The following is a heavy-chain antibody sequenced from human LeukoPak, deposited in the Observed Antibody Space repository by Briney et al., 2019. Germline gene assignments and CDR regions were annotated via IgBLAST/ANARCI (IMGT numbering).Heavy chain of an antibody. J-gene: IGHJ4*02. V-gene: IGHV4-34*01. D-gene: IGHD7-27*01. CDR2: INHSGST. CDR3: ARDGDSRAIRFDY. Sequence: PSEILSLTCAVYGGSFSGYYWSWIRQPPGKGLEWIGEINHSGSTNYNPSLKSRVTISVDTSKNQFSLKLSSVTAADTAVYYCARDGDSRAIRFDYWGQGTLVTVSS. CDR1: GGSFSGYY.